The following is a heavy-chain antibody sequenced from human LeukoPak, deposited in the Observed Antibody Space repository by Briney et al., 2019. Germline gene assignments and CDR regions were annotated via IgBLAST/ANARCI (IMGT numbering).Heavy chain of an antibody. V-gene: IGHV1-69*02. Sequence: SVKVSCKASGGTFSSYTISWVRQAPGQGLEWMGRIIPILGIANYAQKFQGRVAITADKSTSTAYMELSSLRSEDTAVYYCARVKGVGWYFNYWGQGTLVTVSS. CDR2: IIPILGIA. CDR1: GGTFSSYT. CDR3: ARVKGVGWYFNY. D-gene: IGHD2-8*01. J-gene: IGHJ4*02.